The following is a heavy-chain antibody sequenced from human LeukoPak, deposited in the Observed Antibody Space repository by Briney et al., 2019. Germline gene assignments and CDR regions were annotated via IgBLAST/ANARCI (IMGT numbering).Heavy chain of an antibody. CDR1: GGSISSSSYY. Sequence: SETLSLTCTVSGGSISSSSYYWGWIRQPPGKGLEWIGSIYYSGSTYYNPSLKSRVTISVDTSKNQFSLKLSSVTAADTAVYYCVRRSRPGYYCYYMDVWGKGTTVTVSS. D-gene: IGHD6-6*01. CDR2: IYYSGST. V-gene: IGHV4-39*07. J-gene: IGHJ6*03. CDR3: VRRSRPGYYCYYMDV.